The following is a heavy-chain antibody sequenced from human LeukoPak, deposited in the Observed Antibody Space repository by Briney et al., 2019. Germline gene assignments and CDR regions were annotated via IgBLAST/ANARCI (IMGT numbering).Heavy chain of an antibody. J-gene: IGHJ4*02. Sequence: GGSLRLSCAASGSTFSSYEMNWVRQAPGKGLEWISYISSSGSTIYYADSVKGRFTISRDNAKNSLYLQMNSLRAEDTAVYYCARENQYSSSWADYWGQGTLVTVSS. CDR3: ARENQYSSSWADY. CDR2: ISSSGSTI. V-gene: IGHV3-48*03. D-gene: IGHD6-13*01. CDR1: GSTFSSYE.